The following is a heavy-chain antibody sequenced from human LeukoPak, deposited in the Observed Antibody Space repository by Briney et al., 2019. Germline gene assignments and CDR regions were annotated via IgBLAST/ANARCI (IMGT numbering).Heavy chain of an antibody. V-gene: IGHV3-21*01. J-gene: IGHJ4*02. CDR3: ARDRGVPAATYYFDY. Sequence: GGCLRLSRAASGYTFSSYSINGVRQAPGKGLEWVSSIRRRSRYIYYADSLKRRFTISRDNAKNSLYRQMNSRRAEDTAVYSCARDRGVPAATYYFDYWGQGTLVTVSS. CDR2: IRRRSRYI. CDR1: GYTFSSYS. D-gene: IGHD2-2*01.